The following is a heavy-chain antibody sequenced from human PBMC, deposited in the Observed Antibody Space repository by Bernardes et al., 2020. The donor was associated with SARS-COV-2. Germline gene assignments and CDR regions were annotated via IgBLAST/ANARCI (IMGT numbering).Heavy chain of an antibody. Sequence: GGSLRLSCAASGFSFNNYGMHWVRQAPGKGLEWVAGISYEGSKKDYADSVNGRFTISRDPFKNTLYLEMNSLRVEDTALYYCAKEKGILMLYANPGRCMALWGQGTSVIAS. J-gene: IGHJ6*02. CDR1: GFSFNNYG. CDR2: ISYEGSKK. V-gene: IGHV3-30*18. CDR3: AKEKGILMLYANPGRCMAL. D-gene: IGHD2-8*01.